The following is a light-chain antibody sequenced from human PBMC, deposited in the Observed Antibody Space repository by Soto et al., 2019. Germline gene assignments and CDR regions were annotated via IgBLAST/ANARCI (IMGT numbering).Light chain of an antibody. CDR1: TSDVGRYKF. Sequence: QSALTQPASVSGSPGQSITISCTGTTSDVGRYKFVSWYQHHPGKAPKLLIFEVTNRPSGVSSRFSGSKSGNTASLTISGLQAEDEADYYCCSYAGNSYAFGTGTKLTVL. V-gene: IGLV2-23*02. CDR2: EVT. J-gene: IGLJ1*01. CDR3: CSYAGNSYA.